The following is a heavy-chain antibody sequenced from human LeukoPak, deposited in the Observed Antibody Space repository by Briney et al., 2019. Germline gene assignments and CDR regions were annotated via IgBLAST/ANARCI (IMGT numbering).Heavy chain of an antibody. J-gene: IGHJ4*02. CDR1: GFTFSTYD. CDR2: ISSRSSSI. CDR3: ARDYIAYDPLDY. D-gene: IGHD3-3*01. V-gene: IGHV3-21*01. Sequence: PGGSLRHSCAASGFTFSTYDMNSVRQAPGKGLEWVSSISSRSSSIYYADSVKGRFTISRDNAKNSLYLQINSLRAEDTAVYWCARDYIAYDPLDYWGQGTLVTVSS.